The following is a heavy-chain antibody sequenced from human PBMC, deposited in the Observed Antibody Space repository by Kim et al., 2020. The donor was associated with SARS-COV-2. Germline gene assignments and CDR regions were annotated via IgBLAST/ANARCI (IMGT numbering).Heavy chain of an antibody. J-gene: IGHJ4*02. Sequence: SETLSLTCAVYGGSFSGYYWSWIRQPPGKGLEWIGEINHSGSTNYNPSLKSRVTISVDTSKNQFSLKLSSVTAADTAVYYCARGHYPLDSSGYYALGYWGQGTLVTVSS. D-gene: IGHD3-22*01. V-gene: IGHV4-34*01. CDR2: INHSGST. CDR3: ARGHYPLDSSGYYALGY. CDR1: GGSFSGYY.